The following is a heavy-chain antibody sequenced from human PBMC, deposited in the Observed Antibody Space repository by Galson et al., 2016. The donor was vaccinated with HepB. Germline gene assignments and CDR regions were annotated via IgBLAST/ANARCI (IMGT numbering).Heavy chain of an antibody. V-gene: IGHV3-48*01. D-gene: IGHD5-12*01. CDR2: ITSSSDTM. CDR1: GFIFSVYN. J-gene: IGHJ4*02. CDR3: VSRGAQWLVTADS. Sequence: SLRLSCAASGFIFSVYNMHWARQAPGKGLEWIAWITSSSDTMYYADSVKGRFTISRDNSKNSLYLQMTSLRTEDTAVYYCVSRGAQWLVTADSWGQGTLVVVSS.